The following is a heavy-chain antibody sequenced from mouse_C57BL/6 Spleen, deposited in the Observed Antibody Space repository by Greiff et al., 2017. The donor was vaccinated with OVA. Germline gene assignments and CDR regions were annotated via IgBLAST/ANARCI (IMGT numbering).Heavy chain of an antibody. D-gene: IGHD1-1*01. J-gene: IGHJ1*03. Sequence: EVKLVESGGGLVKPGGSLKLSCAASGFTFSSYAMSWVRQTPEKRLEWVATISDGGSYTYYPDNVQGRFTISRDNAKNNLYLQMSHLKSEDTAMYYCARDEGNYYGSSYVGYFDVWGTGTTVTVSS. CDR2: ISDGGSYT. CDR3: ARDEGNYYGSSYVGYFDV. CDR1: GFTFSSYA. V-gene: IGHV5-4*01.